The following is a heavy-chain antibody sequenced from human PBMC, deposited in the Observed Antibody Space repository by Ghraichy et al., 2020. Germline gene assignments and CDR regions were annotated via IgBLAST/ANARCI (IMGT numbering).Heavy chain of an antibody. J-gene: IGHJ4*02. D-gene: IGHD5-18*01. CDR2: IRFDGSNK. V-gene: IGHV3-30*02. Sequence: GALRLSCAASGFTFSSYGMHWVRQAPGKGLEWVTFIRFDGSNKYYADSVRSRFTISRDNSKNTLYLQMNSLRPEDTAVYFCAKDEWGGYSYGSYYFDYWGQGTLVTVSS. CDR3: AKDEWGGYSYGSYYFDY. CDR1: GFTFSSYG.